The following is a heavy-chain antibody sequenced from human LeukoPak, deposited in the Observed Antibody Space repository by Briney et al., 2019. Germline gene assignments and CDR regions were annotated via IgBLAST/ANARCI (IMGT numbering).Heavy chain of an antibody. D-gene: IGHD6-19*01. V-gene: IGHV4-39*07. J-gene: IGHJ3*02. CDR2: IYYSGST. CDR3: ARDPGIAVIDAFDI. Sequence: SETLSLTCTVSGGSISSSSYYWGWIRQPPGKGLEWIGSIYYSGSTYYNPSLKSRVTISVDTSKDQFSLKLSSVTAADTAVYYCARDPGIAVIDAFDIWGQGTMVTVSS. CDR1: GGSISSSSYY.